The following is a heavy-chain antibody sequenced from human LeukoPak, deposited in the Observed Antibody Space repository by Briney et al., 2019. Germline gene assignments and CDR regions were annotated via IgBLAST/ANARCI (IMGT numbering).Heavy chain of an antibody. CDR3: ARLVTYYDFWSGTYYYYYMDV. D-gene: IGHD3-3*01. J-gene: IGHJ6*03. CDR2: IKQDGSEK. Sequence: PGGSLRLSCAASGFTFSSYWMSWVRQAPGKGLEWVANIKQDGSEKYYVDSVKGRFTISRDNAKNSLYLQMNSLRAEDTAVYYCARLVTYYDFWSGTYYYYYMDVWGKGTTVTVSS. CDR1: GFTFSSYW. V-gene: IGHV3-7*01.